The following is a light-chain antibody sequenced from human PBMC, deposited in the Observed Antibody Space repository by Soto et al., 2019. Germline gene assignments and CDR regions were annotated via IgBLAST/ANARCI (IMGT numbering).Light chain of an antibody. CDR1: SSDVGGYNY. J-gene: IGLJ1*01. CDR2: EVS. CDR3: SSYTSSSTPYV. Sequence: QSAVTQPASVSGSPGQSITMSCTGTSSDVGGYNYVSWYQQHPGKAPKLMIYEVSNRPSGVSNRFSGSKSGNTASLTISGLQAEDEADYYCSSYTSSSTPYVFGTGTKVTVL. V-gene: IGLV2-14*01.